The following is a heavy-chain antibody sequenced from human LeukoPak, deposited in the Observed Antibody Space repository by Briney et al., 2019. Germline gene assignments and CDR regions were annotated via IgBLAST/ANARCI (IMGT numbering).Heavy chain of an antibody. CDR3: ARGGYGPGSHYRY. V-gene: IGHV4-34*01. CDR2: IDHTGSI. Sequence: SETLSLTCTGNAGSFTGYNWSCIRHPPGKGLEWIGEIDHTGSISYNPSLRSRVTISVDTFKNQFSLNLRSVTAADRAIYDCARGGYGPGSHYRYWGQGTLVTVSS. J-gene: IGHJ4*02. D-gene: IGHD3-10*01. CDR1: AGSFTGYN.